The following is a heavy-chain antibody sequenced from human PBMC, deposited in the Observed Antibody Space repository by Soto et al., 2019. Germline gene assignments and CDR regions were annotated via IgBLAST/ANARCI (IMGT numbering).Heavy chain of an antibody. CDR1: GVYISNSSYY. J-gene: IGHJ4*02. CDR3: ARHGSN. CDR2: IHYSGIT. V-gene: IGHV4-39*01. Sequence: QLQLQESGPGLVKPSETLSLTCTVSGVYISNSSYYWGWIRRPPGKGLEWIGTIHYSGITYYNPSLKSRVTISVDTSKNQFSLKLTSVTAADTAVYYCARHGSNWGQGTLVTVSS.